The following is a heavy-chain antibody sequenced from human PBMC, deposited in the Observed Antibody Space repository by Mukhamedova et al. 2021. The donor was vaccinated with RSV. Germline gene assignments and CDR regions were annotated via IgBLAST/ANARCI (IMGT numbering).Heavy chain of an antibody. V-gene: IGHV3-73*01. CDR2: RSKANSYAT. CDR3: TRRWGQN. J-gene: IGHJ4*02. Sequence: RSKANSYATAYAASVKGRFPISRDDSKNTAYLQMNSLKTEDTAVYYCTRRWGQNWGQGTLVTVSS. D-gene: IGHD1-26*01.